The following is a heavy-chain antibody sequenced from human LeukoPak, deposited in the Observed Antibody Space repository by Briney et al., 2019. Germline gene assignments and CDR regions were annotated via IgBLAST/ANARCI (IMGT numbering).Heavy chain of an antibody. CDR3: ARGRPYSNFVDDDFDY. CDR2: IYYTGRT. CDR1: GGSISSYS. D-gene: IGHD4-11*01. V-gene: IGHV4-59*01. J-gene: IGHJ4*02. Sequence: PSETLSLTCTVSGGSISSYSWNWIRQPPGKGLEWIGCIYYTGRTSYSLSLKSRVTISIDTSKNQFSLKLSSVTAADTAVYYCARGRPYSNFVDDDFDYWGQGTLVTVSS.